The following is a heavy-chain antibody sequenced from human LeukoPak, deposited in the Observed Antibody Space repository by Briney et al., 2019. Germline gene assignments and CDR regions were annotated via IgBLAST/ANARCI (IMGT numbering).Heavy chain of an antibody. V-gene: IGHV1-2*02. CDR1: GYTFTGYY. Sequence: ASVKVSCKASGYTFTGYYMHWVRQAPGQGLEWMGWINPNSGGTNYAQKFQGRVTMTRDTSISTAYMELSRLRSDDTAVYYCARGTFFGVVSPDYWGQGTLVTVSS. CDR3: ARGTFFGVVSPDY. CDR2: INPNSGGT. D-gene: IGHD3-3*01. J-gene: IGHJ4*02.